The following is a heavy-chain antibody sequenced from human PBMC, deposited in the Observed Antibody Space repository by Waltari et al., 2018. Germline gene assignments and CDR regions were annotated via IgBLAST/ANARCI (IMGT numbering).Heavy chain of an antibody. CDR2: IKPDRGGP. Sequence: QVQLVQSGAEVKKPGASVKVSCKASGYTFTGYYMHWVRQAPGQGLEWMGWIKPDRGGPNDAQKFQGMVTMTRDTSISTAYMELSRLRSDDTAVYYCAREYYDILTGYADYGYWGQGTLVTVSS. J-gene: IGHJ4*02. CDR3: AREYYDILTGYADYGY. V-gene: IGHV1-2*02. D-gene: IGHD3-9*01. CDR1: GYTFTGYY.